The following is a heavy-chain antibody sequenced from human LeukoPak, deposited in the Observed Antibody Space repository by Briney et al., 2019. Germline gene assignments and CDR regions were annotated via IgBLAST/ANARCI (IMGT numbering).Heavy chain of an antibody. CDR2: MNPNSGNT. CDR1: GYTFTSYD. Sequence: ASVKVSCKASGYTFTSYDFNWVRQATGQGLEWMGWMNPNSGNTGYAQKFQGRVTMTGDTSISTAYMELSSLRSEDTAVYYCARGYVGATEYWFDPWGQGTLVTVSS. J-gene: IGHJ5*02. CDR3: ARGYVGATEYWFDP. V-gene: IGHV1-8*01. D-gene: IGHD1-26*01.